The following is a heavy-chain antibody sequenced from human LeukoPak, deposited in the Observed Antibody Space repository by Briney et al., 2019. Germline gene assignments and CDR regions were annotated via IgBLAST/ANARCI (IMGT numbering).Heavy chain of an antibody. CDR1: GFTFSRFE. CDR2: ISSSGSTI. CDR3: ATDFDR. J-gene: IGHJ4*02. Sequence: PGGSLRLSCAASGFTFSRFEMNWVRQAPGKGLEWVSKISSSGSTIYYADSVRGRFTVSRDNAKNLLYLQMNSLRAEDTAVYYCATDFDRWGQGTLVTVSS. V-gene: IGHV3-48*03.